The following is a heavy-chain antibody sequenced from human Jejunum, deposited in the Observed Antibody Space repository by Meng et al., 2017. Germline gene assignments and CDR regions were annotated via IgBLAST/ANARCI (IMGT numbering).Heavy chain of an antibody. D-gene: IGHD7-27*01. CDR3: ARDHWGSLDY. CDR1: GGSVSSSGYE. Sequence: VQLQGCGRVLVRPSETLSLVGAVSGGSVSSSGYEWGWIRQPPGKGLEWIGYASTNYNPSLKSRVTISVDTSKNQFSLKLTSVTAADTAVYYCARDHWGSLDYWGQGVLVTVSS. CDR2: AST. J-gene: IGHJ4*02. V-gene: IGHV4-61*08.